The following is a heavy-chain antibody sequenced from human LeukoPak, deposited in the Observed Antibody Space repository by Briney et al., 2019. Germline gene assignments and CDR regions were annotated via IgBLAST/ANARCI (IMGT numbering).Heavy chain of an antibody. D-gene: IGHD5-12*01. V-gene: IGHV3-21*01. Sequence: GGSLRLSCAASGFTFSSYSMNWVRQAPGKGLEWVSSISSSSSYIYYADSVKGRFTISRDNAKNSLYLQMNSLRAKDTAVYYCARDRGYDYNYYYYYYMDVWGKGTTVTVSS. J-gene: IGHJ6*03. CDR1: GFTFSSYS. CDR3: ARDRGYDYNYYYYYYMDV. CDR2: ISSSSSYI.